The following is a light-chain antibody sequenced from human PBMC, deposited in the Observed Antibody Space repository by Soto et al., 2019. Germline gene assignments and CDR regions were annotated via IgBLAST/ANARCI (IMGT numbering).Light chain of an antibody. CDR1: QSVTNRY. CDR2: GAS. Sequence: EIVLTQSPGTLSLSPGERATLSCRASQSVTNRYLAWYRQKPGQAPRLLIFGASIRDTGIPDRFSGSGSGTDFTLTINRLEPEDFAVYYCHQYGSSPGTFGQGTKVEIK. J-gene: IGKJ1*01. CDR3: HQYGSSPGT. V-gene: IGKV3-20*01.